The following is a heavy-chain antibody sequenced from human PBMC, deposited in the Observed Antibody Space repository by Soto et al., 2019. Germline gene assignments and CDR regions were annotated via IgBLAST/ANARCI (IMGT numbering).Heavy chain of an antibody. CDR2: IIPIFGTA. CDR3: ARWNAVAGRIFDY. CDR1: GGTFSSYA. V-gene: IGHV1-69*13. J-gene: IGHJ4*02. D-gene: IGHD6-19*01. Sequence: ASVKVSCKASGGTFSSYAIGWVRQAPGQGLEWMGGIIPIFGTANYAQKFQGRVTITADESTSTAYMELRSLRSDDTAVYYCARWNAVAGRIFDYWGQGTLVTVSS.